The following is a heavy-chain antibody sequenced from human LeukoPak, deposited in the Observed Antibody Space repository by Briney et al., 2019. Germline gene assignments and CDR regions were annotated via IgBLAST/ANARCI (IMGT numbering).Heavy chain of an antibody. D-gene: IGHD2-15*01. CDR2: IYHSGST. CDR3: ARSHLGGHDFILYCSGGSCYPRNYYFDY. CDR1: GYSISSGYY. J-gene: IGHJ4*02. Sequence: SETLSLTCTVSGYSISSGYYWGWIRQPPGKGLEWIGSIYHSGSTYYNPSLKSRVTISVDTSKNQFSLKLSSVTAADTAVYYCARSHLGGHDFILYCSGGSCYPRNYYFDYWGQGTLVTVSS. V-gene: IGHV4-38-2*02.